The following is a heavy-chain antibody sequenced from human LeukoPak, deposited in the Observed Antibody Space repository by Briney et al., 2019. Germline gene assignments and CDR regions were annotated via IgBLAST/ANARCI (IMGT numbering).Heavy chain of an antibody. CDR3: ARVIGYSNRGGFDP. V-gene: IGHV1-69*05. J-gene: IGHJ5*02. CDR1: GGTFSSYA. CDR2: IIPIFGTA. D-gene: IGHD6-13*01. Sequence: SVKVSCKASGGTFSSYAISWVRQAPGQGLEWMGGIIPIFGTANYAQKFQGRVTMTRDTSTSTVYMELNSLRSEDTAVYYCARVIGYSNRGGFDPWGQGTLVTVSS.